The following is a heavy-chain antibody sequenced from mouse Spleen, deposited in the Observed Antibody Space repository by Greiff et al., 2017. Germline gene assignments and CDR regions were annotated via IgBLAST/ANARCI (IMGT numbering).Heavy chain of an antibody. V-gene: IGHV1-52*01. Sequence: QVQLQQPGAELVRPGSSVKLSCKASGYTFTSYWMHWVKQRPIQGLEWIGNIDPSDSDTHYNQQFKYKATLTVDKSSITAYMQSSSMTSEDSAVYYGATELGPWFAYWGQGTLVTVSA. CDR1: GYTFTSYW. D-gene: IGHD4-1*01. CDR2: IDPSDSDT. CDR3: ATELGPWFAY. J-gene: IGHJ3*01.